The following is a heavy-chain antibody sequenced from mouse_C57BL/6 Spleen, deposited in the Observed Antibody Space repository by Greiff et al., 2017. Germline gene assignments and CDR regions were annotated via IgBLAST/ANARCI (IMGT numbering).Heavy chain of an antibody. CDR3: ARTPTAQSFDY. CDR2: ISSGGSYT. V-gene: IGHV5-6*01. CDR1: GFTFSSYG. D-gene: IGHD3-2*02. J-gene: IGHJ2*01. Sequence: EVMLVESGGDLVKPGGSLKLSCAASGFTFSSYGMSWVRQTPDKRLEWVATISSGGSYTYYPDSVKGRFTISRDNAKNTLYLQMSSLKSEDTAMYYCARTPTAQSFDYWGQGTTRTVSS.